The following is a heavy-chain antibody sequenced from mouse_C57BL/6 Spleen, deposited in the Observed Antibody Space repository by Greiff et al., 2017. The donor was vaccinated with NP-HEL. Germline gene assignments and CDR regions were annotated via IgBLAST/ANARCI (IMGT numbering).Heavy chain of an antibody. CDR3: ARIYYYAMDY. J-gene: IGHJ4*01. CDR2: IWSGGST. CDR1: GFSLSSYG. Sequence: QVQLKESGPGLVQPSQSLSITCTVSGFSLSSYGVHWVRQSPGKGLEWLGVIWSGGSTDYNAAFISRLSISKDNSKSQVFFKMNSLQVDDTAIYYCARIYYYAMDYWGQGTSVTVSS. V-gene: IGHV2-2*01.